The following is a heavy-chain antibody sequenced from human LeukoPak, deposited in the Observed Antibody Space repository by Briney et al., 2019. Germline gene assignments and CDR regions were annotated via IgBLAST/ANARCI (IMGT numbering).Heavy chain of an antibody. Sequence: GGSLRLSCAASGFTFRSYGMHWVRQAPGKGLELVATIWYDGGNKFYADAVKGRFTISRDNSKNTLYLQMSSLRVEDTAVYYCAKDTSGYTDAFDIWGQGTMVTVSS. D-gene: IGHD3-16*02. CDR1: GFTFRSYG. V-gene: IGHV3-33*06. CDR2: IWYDGGNK. CDR3: AKDTSGYTDAFDI. J-gene: IGHJ3*02.